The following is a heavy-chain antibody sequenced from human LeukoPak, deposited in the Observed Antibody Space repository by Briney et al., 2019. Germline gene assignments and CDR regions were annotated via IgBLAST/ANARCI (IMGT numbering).Heavy chain of an antibody. CDR1: RYTFTSYY. V-gene: IGHV1-46*01. J-gene: IGHJ1*01. D-gene: IGHD1-26*01. Sequence: ASVKVSCNASRYTFTSYYVHWVRQAPGQGLEWMGMINPSGGSTTYAQKFQGRVTMTRDTSTSTVYMELNSLRSEDTAVYYCARDAGATAGNEYFQYWGQGTLVTVSS. CDR2: INPSGGST. CDR3: ARDAGATAGNEYFQY.